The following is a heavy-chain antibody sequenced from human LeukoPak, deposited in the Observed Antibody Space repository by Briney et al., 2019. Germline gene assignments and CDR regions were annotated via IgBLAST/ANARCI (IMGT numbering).Heavy chain of an antibody. CDR1: GFTFSSYS. V-gene: IGHV3-21*01. Sequence: GGSLRLSCAASGFTFSSYSMDWVRQAPGKGLEWVSSISSSSSYIYYADSVKGRFTISRDNAKNSLYLQMNSLRAEDTAVYYCARDPSSGWTSRGTFDYWGQGTLVTVSS. D-gene: IGHD6-19*01. J-gene: IGHJ4*02. CDR2: ISSSSSYI. CDR3: ARDPSSGWTSRGTFDY.